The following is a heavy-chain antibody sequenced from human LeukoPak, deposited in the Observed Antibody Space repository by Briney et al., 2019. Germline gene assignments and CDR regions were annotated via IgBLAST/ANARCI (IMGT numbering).Heavy chain of an antibody. D-gene: IGHD2-2*01. CDR3: ARARTSSNYYYGLDV. Sequence: QPGGSLRLSCAASGFTFSSYVMSWVRQAPGKGLECVSAISGGGGSTYYADSVKDRFTISRDNSKNTLYLQMNSLRAEDTAVYHCARARTSSNYYYGLDVWGQGTTVTVSS. J-gene: IGHJ6*02. CDR1: GFTFSSYV. CDR2: ISGGGGST. V-gene: IGHV3-23*01.